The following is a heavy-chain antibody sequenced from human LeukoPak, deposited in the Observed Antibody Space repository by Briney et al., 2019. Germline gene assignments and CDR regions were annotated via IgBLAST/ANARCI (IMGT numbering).Heavy chain of an antibody. CDR2: INPNSGGT. D-gene: IGHD3-9*01. V-gene: IGHV1-2*02. J-gene: IGHJ4*02. CDR1: GDTFTGYY. CDR3: ASGYDILTGYLSPVGY. Sequence: ASVTVSCTASGDTFTGYYMHWVRQAPGQGLEWMGWINPNSGGTNYAQKFQGRVTMTRDTSISTAHMELSRLRSDDTAVYYCASGYDILTGYLSPVGYWGQGTLVTVSS.